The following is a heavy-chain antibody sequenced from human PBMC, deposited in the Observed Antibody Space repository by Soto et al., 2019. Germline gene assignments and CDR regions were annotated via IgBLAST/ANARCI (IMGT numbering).Heavy chain of an antibody. CDR1: GYTFTSYN. V-gene: IGHV1-8*01. Sequence: QVQLVQSGAEVKKPGASVKVSCKASGYTFTSYNIDWVRQATGQGLEWMGWINANNGETSYAQEFQGRVTMTRDTHRNTAYQRLSSVRAEETAVYYRARLNGYSNGFDYLGQGTPVTVFS. CDR3: ARLNGYSNGFDY. J-gene: IGHJ4*02. D-gene: IGHD6-25*01. CDR2: INANNGET.